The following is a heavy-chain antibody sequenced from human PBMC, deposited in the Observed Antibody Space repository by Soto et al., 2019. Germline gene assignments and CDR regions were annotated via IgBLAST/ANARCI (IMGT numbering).Heavy chain of an antibody. CDR1: GFTFSSYS. D-gene: IGHD3-10*01. V-gene: IGHV3-48*02. Sequence: EVQLVESGGGLVQPGGSLRLSCAASGFTFSSYSMNWVRQAPGKGLEWVSYISSSSSTIYYADSVKGRFTISRDNAKNSLYLQMNSLRDEDTAVYDCASITMVRGTYPGGGMDVWGQGTTVTVSS. CDR2: ISSSSSTI. J-gene: IGHJ6*02. CDR3: ASITMVRGTYPGGGMDV.